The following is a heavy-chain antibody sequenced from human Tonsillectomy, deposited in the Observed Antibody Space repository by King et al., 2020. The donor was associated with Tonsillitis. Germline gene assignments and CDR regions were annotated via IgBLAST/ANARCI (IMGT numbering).Heavy chain of an antibody. Sequence: QLVQSGAEVKKPGASVKVSCKASGYTFTSYDINWVRQATGQGLEWMGWMNPNSGNTGYAQKFQGRVTMTRNTSISTAYMELSSLRSEDTAVYYCASSSRIGTAAISPRIGPRNNARDIWGQGTMVTVSS. CDR2: MNPNSGNT. V-gene: IGHV1-8*01. D-gene: IGHD2-2*01. CDR3: ASSSRIGTAAISPRIGPRNNARDI. CDR1: GYTFTSYD. J-gene: IGHJ3*02.